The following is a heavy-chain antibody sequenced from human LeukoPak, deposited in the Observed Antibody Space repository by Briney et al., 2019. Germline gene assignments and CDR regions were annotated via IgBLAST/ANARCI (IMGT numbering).Heavy chain of an antibody. CDR2: ISGSGGST. CDR3: ARDKNSGYDNAYYYYGMDV. V-gene: IGHV3-23*01. J-gene: IGHJ6*02. D-gene: IGHD5-12*01. CDR1: GFTFSSYA. Sequence: GGSLRLSCAASGFTFSSYAMSWVRQAPGKGLEWVSAISGSGGSTYYADSVKGRFTISRDNSKNTLYLQMNSLRAEDTAVYYCARDKNSGYDNAYYYYGMDVWGQGTTVIVSS.